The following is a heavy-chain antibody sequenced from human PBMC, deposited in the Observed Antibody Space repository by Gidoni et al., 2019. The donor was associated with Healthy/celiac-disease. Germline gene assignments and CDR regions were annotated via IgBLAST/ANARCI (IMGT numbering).Heavy chain of an antibody. D-gene: IGHD3-10*01. V-gene: IGHV1-18*01. CDR2: ISAHNGNT. Sequence: QVQLVQSGAEVKKPGASVKVSCKASGYTFTSYGISWVRQAPGQGLEWMGWISAHNGNTNYAKKLQGRVTMTTDTSTSTAYMGRRSLRSDDTAVYYCARRGGITMVREGGYNWFDPWGQGTLVTVSS. J-gene: IGHJ5*02. CDR1: GYTFTSYG. CDR3: ARRGGITMVREGGYNWFDP.